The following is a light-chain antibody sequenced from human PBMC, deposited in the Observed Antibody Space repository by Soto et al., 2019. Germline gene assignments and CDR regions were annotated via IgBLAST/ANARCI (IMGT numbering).Light chain of an antibody. CDR1: QTVSNNY. CDR3: KQYGSSPPYT. Sequence: EVVLTQSPGTLSLSPGERATLSCRASQTVSNNYLAWYQLRPGQAPRLLIFGSSDRAAGVPVRFSGSGSGTDFTLTISRLEPGDVAVYYCKQYGSSPPYTFGQGTKLQI. V-gene: IGKV3-20*01. J-gene: IGKJ2*01. CDR2: GSS.